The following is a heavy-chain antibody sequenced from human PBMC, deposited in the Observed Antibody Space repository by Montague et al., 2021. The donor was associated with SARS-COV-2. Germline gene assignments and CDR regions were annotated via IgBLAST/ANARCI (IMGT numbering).Heavy chain of an antibody. CDR2: IYYSGST. Sequence: TLSLTCTVSGGSISAGYYWTWIRQIPGKGLEWIGYIYYSGSTYYNPSLQSRVIMSIDTSTHQISLKVSSVTAADTATYFCASAIAVADTHCYYFGMDVWGQGTTVTVSS. V-gene: IGHV4-31*03. J-gene: IGHJ6*02. CDR1: GGSISAGYY. CDR3: ASAIAVADTHCYYFGMDV. D-gene: IGHD6-19*01.